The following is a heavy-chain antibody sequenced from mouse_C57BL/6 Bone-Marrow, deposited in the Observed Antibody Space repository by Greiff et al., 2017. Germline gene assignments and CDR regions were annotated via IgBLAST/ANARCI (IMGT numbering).Heavy chain of an antibody. CDR1: GYTFTRYG. D-gene: IGHD1-3*01. V-gene: IGHV1-81*01. Sequence: VQLQQSGAELVRPGASVKLSCKASGYTFTRYGISWVKQRPGQGLEWIGEIFPRSGNTYYNEKFKGKATLTADKSSSTAYMQLRSLTSEDAAVYFCASGSSLYRAWFADWGQGTLVTVAA. J-gene: IGHJ3*01. CDR2: IFPRSGNT. CDR3: ASGSSLYRAWFAD.